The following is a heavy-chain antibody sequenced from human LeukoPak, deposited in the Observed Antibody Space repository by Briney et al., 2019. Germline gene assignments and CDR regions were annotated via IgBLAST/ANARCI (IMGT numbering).Heavy chain of an antibody. Sequence: QSGGSLRLSCAASGFSFSTYAMTWVRRAPGKGLEWVSGISGSGGSPYYADSVKGRFTISSDTSKNTLYLQMNSLRAEDTAIYYCAKAVYDSSGSFDFWGQGTLVTVSS. CDR1: GFSFSTYA. CDR3: AKAVYDSSGSFDF. D-gene: IGHD3-22*01. V-gene: IGHV3-23*01. J-gene: IGHJ4*02. CDR2: ISGSGGSP.